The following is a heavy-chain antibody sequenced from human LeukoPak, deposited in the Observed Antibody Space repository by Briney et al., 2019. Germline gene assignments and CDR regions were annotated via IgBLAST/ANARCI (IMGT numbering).Heavy chain of an antibody. CDR2: MSGSGGST. J-gene: IGHJ2*01. CDR3: AKDGYYDSSAYSYVRYFDL. D-gene: IGHD3-22*01. Sequence: SGGSLSLSCAASGFTFSIYGMSWVRQAPGRGLEWVSAMSGSGGSTYYADSVKGRFTISRDNSKNTLYLQMNSLRAEDTAVYYCAKDGYYDSSAYSYVRYFDLWGRGTLVTVSS. CDR1: GFTFSIYG. V-gene: IGHV3-23*01.